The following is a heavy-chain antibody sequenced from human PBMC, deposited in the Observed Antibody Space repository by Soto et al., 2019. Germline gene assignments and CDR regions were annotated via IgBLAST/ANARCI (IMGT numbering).Heavy chain of an antibody. CDR1: GFTFGNFA. CDR3: ARTESSGWSSRYGMDV. V-gene: IGHV3-23*01. J-gene: IGHJ6*02. Sequence: EVQLLESGGGLVQPGRSLRLSCAVSGFTFGNFAMTWVRQAPGKGLEWVSGISGSGGDTYYADSVKGRFTISRDNSKNTLYLQMSCLRADDTATFYCARTESSGWSSRYGMDVWGQGSTVTVSS. D-gene: IGHD6-19*01. CDR2: ISGSGGDT.